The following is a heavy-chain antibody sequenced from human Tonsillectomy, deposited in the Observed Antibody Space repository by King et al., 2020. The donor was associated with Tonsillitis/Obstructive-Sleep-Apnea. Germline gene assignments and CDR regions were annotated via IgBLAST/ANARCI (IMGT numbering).Heavy chain of an antibody. CDR3: AGAHSYYDFWSCYYVFDY. CDR1: GFTFSSYW. J-gene: IGHJ4*02. CDR2: IKQDGSEK. D-gene: IGHD3-3*01. V-gene: IGHV3-7*01. Sequence: VQLVESGGGLVQPGGSLRLSCAASGFTFSSYWMSWVRQAPGKGLEWVANIKQDGSEKYYVDSVKGRFTISRDNAKNSLYLQMNSLRAEDTAVYYCAGAHSYYDFWSCYYVFDYWGQGTLVTVSS.